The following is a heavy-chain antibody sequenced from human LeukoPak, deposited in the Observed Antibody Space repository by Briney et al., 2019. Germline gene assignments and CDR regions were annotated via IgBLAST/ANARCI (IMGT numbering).Heavy chain of an antibody. CDR3: AGDLRTTGAFDI. D-gene: IGHD4-17*01. CDR2: ITSSSSYI. V-gene: IGHV3-21*01. J-gene: IGHJ3*02. Sequence: GGSLRLSCAASGFTFSSYSMNWVRQAPGKGLEWVSSITSSSSYIYFADSLKGRFTISRDNAKNSLYLQMNSLRAEDTAVYYCAGDLRTTGAFDIWGQGTMVTVSS. CDR1: GFTFSSYS.